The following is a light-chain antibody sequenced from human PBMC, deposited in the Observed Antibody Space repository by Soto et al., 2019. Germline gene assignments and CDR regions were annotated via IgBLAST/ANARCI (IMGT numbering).Light chain of an antibody. V-gene: IGKV1-39*01. Sequence: DIQMTQSPTSLSASVGDRVTIACRTSQSISNYLNWYQQKPGKAPKLLIYAAFTLQSGVPSRFSGSGSGTEFTLNISSLQAEDFATYYCQQRYSTPRTFGQGTKVEIK. CDR1: QSISNY. CDR2: AAF. CDR3: QQRYSTPRT. J-gene: IGKJ1*01.